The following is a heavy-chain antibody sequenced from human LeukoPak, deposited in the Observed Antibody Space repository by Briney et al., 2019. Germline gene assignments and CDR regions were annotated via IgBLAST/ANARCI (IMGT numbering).Heavy chain of an antibody. Sequence: PGGSLRLSCAASGFTFSSYAMSWVRQAPGKGLEWASAISGSGGSTYYADSVKGRFTISRDNSKNTLYLQMDSLRAEDTAVYYCAKVEYSYEDYWGQGTLVTVSS. CDR2: ISGSGGST. CDR1: GFTFSSYA. CDR3: AKVEYSYEDY. J-gene: IGHJ4*02. D-gene: IGHD5-18*01. V-gene: IGHV3-23*01.